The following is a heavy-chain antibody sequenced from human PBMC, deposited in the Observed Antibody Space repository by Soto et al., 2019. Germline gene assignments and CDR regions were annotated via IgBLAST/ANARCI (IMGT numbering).Heavy chain of an antibody. CDR3: AKDLSGDYAYYYYGMDV. CDR1: GFTFSSYA. J-gene: IGHJ6*02. CDR2: ISGSGGST. Sequence: GEFLRLSCAASGFTFSSYAMSWVRQAPGKGLEWVSAISGSGGSTYYADSVKGRFTISRDNSKNTLYLKMNSLRAEDTAVYYCAKDLSGDYAYYYYGMDVWGQGTTVTVSS. D-gene: IGHD4-17*01. V-gene: IGHV3-23*01.